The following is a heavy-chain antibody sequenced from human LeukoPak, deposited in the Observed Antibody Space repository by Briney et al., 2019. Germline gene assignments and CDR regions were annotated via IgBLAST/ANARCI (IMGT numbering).Heavy chain of an antibody. J-gene: IGHJ4*02. CDR3: VRSGGYQGGY. CDR1: GVSISSGNFY. CDR2: IHYSRGT. V-gene: IGHV4-31*03. D-gene: IGHD2-2*01. Sequence: SETLSLTCTVSGVSISSGNFYWSWTRQHPGKGLEWIGYIHYSRGTDYNPSLRSRVTISLDTSNNQFSLKLSSVTAADTAVYYCVRSGGYQGGYWGQGTLVTVSS.